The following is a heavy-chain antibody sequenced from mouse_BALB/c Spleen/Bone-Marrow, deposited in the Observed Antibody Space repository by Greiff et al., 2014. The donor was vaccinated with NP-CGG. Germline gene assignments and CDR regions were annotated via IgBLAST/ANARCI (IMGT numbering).Heavy chain of an antibody. CDR1: GYTFDYYT. D-gene: IGHD2-2*01. CDR2: INPSSGYT. Sequence: QVQLQQSGAELARPGASVKMSCKASGYTFDYYTVQWVKQRPGQGLEWIGYINPSSGYTNYNQKFKDKATLTADKSSSTAYMQLSSLTSEDSAVYYCAREVYGSWFAYWGKGLWSLSLQ. J-gene: IGHJ3*01. V-gene: IGHV1-4*01. CDR3: AREVYGSWFAY.